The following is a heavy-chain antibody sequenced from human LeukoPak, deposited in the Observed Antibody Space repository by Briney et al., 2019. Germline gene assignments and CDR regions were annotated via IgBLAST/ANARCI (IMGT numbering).Heavy chain of an antibody. Sequence: GGSLRLSCAASGFTFSSYGMHWVRQAPGKGLEWVAVIWYDGSNKYYADSVKGRFTISRDNSKNTLYLQMSSLRAEDTAVYYCARDTAVAGTEFDYWGQGTLVTVSS. V-gene: IGHV3-33*01. CDR2: IWYDGSNK. D-gene: IGHD6-19*01. CDR1: GFTFSSYG. CDR3: ARDTAVAGTEFDY. J-gene: IGHJ4*02.